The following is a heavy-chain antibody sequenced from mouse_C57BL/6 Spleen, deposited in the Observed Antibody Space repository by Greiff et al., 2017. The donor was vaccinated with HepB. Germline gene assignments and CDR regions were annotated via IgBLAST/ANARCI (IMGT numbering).Heavy chain of an antibody. Sequence: DVKLQESGPGLVKPSQSLSLTCSVTGYSITSGYYWNWIRQFPGNKLEWMGYISYDGSNNYNPSLKNRISITRDTSKNQFFLKLNSVTTEDTATYYCARVEAYFDYWGQGTTLTVSS. CDR2: ISYDGSN. CDR3: ARVEAYFDY. J-gene: IGHJ2*01. CDR1: GYSITSGYY. V-gene: IGHV3-6*01.